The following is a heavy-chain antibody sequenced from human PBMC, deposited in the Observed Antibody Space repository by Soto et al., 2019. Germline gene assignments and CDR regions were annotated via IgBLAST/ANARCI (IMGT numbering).Heavy chain of an antibody. CDR2: IIPIFGTA. J-gene: IGHJ5*02. V-gene: IGHV1-69*13. Sequence: GASVKVSCKASGGTFSSYSISWVRQSPGQGLEWMGGIIPIFGTANYAQKFQGRVTITADESTSTAYMELSSLRSEDTAVYYCASRPSLEYENWFDPRGQGTLVTVSS. CDR1: GGTFSSYS. CDR3: ASRPSLEYENWFDP. D-gene: IGHD3-3*01.